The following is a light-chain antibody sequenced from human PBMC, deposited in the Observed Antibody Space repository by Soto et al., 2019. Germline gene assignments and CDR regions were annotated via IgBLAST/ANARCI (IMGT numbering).Light chain of an antibody. Sequence: DIPMTQSPSTLSASVGDRVTITCRASQSISSWLAWYQQKPGKVPKLLIYDASKLESGVPSRFSGSGSGTEFTLTISSLQPDDFATYYCQQFNTYALTFGGGTKVEIK. V-gene: IGKV1-5*01. J-gene: IGKJ4*01. CDR3: QQFNTYALT. CDR2: DAS. CDR1: QSISSW.